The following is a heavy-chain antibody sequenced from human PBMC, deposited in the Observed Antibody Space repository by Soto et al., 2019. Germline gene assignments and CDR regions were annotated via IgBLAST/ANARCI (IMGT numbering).Heavy chain of an antibody. D-gene: IGHD3-10*01. V-gene: IGHV3-53*01. Sequence: LRLSCTAYGLGVRNNYMSWVRQAPGMGLEWVSVIYNDGTTYYADSVKGRFTLSRDTSKNTLSLQMDSLRAEDTAVYYCVRPLPSGRNYGMDVWGQGTTVTVS. J-gene: IGHJ6*02. CDR2: IYNDGTT. CDR3: VRPLPSGRNYGMDV. CDR1: GLGVRNNY.